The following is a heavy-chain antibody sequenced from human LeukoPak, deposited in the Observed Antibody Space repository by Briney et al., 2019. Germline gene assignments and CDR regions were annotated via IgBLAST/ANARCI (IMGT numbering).Heavy chain of an antibody. Sequence: GRSLRLSCATSGFTFSSYDMHWVRQAPGKGLEWVAVVSYDGSNKFYADSVKGRFTISRDNSKNTLYLQMNSLRAEDTAVYFCARVRCSSAACNFAAMDVWGQGTTVTVSS. D-gene: IGHD2-2*01. J-gene: IGHJ6*02. CDR1: GFTFSSYD. CDR3: ARVRCSSAACNFAAMDV. CDR2: VSYDGSNK. V-gene: IGHV3-30-3*01.